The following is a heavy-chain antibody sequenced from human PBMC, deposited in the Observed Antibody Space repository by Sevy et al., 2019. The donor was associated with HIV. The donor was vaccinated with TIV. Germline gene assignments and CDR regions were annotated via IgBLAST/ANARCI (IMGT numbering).Heavy chain of an antibody. CDR2: IWYDGSNK. D-gene: IGHD3-3*01. V-gene: IGHV3-33*01. CDR1: GFTFSSYG. CDR3: ARDTRSSLRFLEWENDAFDI. J-gene: IGHJ3*02. Sequence: GGSLRLSCAASGFTFSSYGMHWVRQAPGKGLEWVALIWYDGSNKYYADSVKGRFTISRDNSKNTLYLQMNSLRAEDTAVYYCARDTRSSLRFLEWENDAFDIWGQGTMVTVSS.